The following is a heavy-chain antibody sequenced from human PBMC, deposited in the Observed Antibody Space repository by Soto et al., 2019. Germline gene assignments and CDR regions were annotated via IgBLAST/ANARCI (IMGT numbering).Heavy chain of an antibody. CDR2: INAHSGGT. Sequence: ASVKVSCKASGFSFTGYYIHWLRQAPGQGLEWMGWINAHSGGTEYAQKFQGRVTLTRDTSIATAYLTLTSLTSDDTALYYCAKDLTRQLAYWLDPWGQGTRVTVSS. CDR1: GFSFTGYY. J-gene: IGHJ5*02. V-gene: IGHV1-2*02. D-gene: IGHD6-6*01. CDR3: AKDLTRQLAYWLDP.